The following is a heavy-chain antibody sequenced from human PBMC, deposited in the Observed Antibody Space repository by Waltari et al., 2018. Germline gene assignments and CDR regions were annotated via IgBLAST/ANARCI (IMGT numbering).Heavy chain of an antibody. CDR1: GGPFNDYF. Sequence: QVQLQQWGAGLMRPSKTVSLTCGVSGGPFNDYFWSWFRKTPGKGLEWIGDIRHSGSNDYNPSLKSRVTLSVDTSKSQFSLKVRSLTVADTAVYYCAGGRRTGQWSGDSFQYIYHGSDVWGQGTTVNVSS. V-gene: IGHV4-34*01. CDR3: AGGRRTGQWSGDSFQYIYHGSDV. D-gene: IGHD2-15*01. CDR2: IRHSGSN. J-gene: IGHJ6*02.